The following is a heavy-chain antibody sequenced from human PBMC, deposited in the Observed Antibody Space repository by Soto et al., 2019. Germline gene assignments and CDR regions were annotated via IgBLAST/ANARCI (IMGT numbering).Heavy chain of an antibody. V-gene: IGHV4-31*03. D-gene: IGHD3-10*01. CDR1: GDSIIGSGFY. CDR3: ARDHRSLGDYYGIDV. Sequence: PSETLSLTCSVSGDSIIGSGFYWSWIRQHPGKALEWIGYIHYTGSTSYNPSLKSRLAISLDASKNQFSLSLSSVTSADTAVYYCARDHRSLGDYYGIDVWGQGTTVTVT. CDR2: IHYTGST. J-gene: IGHJ6*02.